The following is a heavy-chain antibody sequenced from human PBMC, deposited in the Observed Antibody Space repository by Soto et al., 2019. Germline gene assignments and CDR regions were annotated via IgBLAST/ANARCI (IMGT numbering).Heavy chain of an antibody. CDR1: GGSINTFY. CDR2: IFSSGST. Sequence: PSETLSLTCTVSGGSINTFYWSWVRQPAGKGLEWIGRIFSSGSTSFNPSLESRVAISVDTSKNKFSLKLSSVPAADTAVYYCAREGGTRITIFGVVITHAAYYFDYWGQGTLVTVSS. V-gene: IGHV4-4*07. D-gene: IGHD3-3*01. J-gene: IGHJ4*02. CDR3: AREGGTRITIFGVVITHAAYYFDY.